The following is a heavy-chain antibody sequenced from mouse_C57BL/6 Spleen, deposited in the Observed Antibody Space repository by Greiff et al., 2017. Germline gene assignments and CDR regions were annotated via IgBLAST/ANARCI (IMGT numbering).Heavy chain of an antibody. CDR3: ARGIGTGTGDY. D-gene: IGHD4-1*01. V-gene: IGHV1-19*01. Sequence: EVHLVESGPVLVKPGASVKMSCKASGYTFTDYYMNWVKQSHGKSLEWIGVINPYNGGTSYNQKFKGKATLTVDKSSSTAYMELNSLTSEDSAVYYCARGIGTGTGDYWGQGTTLTVSS. CDR2: INPYNGGT. CDR1: GYTFTDYY. J-gene: IGHJ2*01.